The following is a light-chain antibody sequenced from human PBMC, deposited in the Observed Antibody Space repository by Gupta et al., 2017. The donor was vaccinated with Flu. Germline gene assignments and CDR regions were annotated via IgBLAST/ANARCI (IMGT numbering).Light chain of an antibody. CDR1: QSVSNN. Sequence: ERITLSCRASQSVSNNVAWYQQKPGQPPRLLIYGALNRATDIPARFSGSGSGTEFTLTINSLRSDDFAVYFCQQYNNWPPWTFGQGTRVEMK. CDR3: QQYNNWPPWT. CDR2: GAL. V-gene: IGKV3-15*01. J-gene: IGKJ1*01.